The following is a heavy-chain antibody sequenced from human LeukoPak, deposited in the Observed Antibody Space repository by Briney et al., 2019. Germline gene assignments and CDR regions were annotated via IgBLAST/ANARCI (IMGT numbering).Heavy chain of an antibody. CDR1: GFPFTSSW. D-gene: IGHD2-15*01. J-gene: IGHJ3*02. V-gene: IGHV5-51*01. CDR2: IYPGDSDT. CDR3: ARLGSCRGGSCTAFDI. Sequence: GESLKISCKVSGFPFTSSWIGWVRQMPGKGLEWMGIIYPGDSDTRYRPSFQGQVTISADKSISTAYLQWSSLKASDTAMYYCARLGSCRGGSCTAFDIWGQGPVVTVSS.